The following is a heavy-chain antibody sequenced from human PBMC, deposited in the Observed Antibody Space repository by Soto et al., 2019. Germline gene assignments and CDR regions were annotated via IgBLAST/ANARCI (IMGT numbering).Heavy chain of an antibody. V-gene: IGHV4-61*01. J-gene: IGHJ4*02. CDR3: ARCADAVIVGVRFDY. CDR1: GGSVSSDSHY. Sequence: PSETLSLTCTVSGGSVSSDSHYWSWVRQPPGKGLEWIGYVYYMGATNYNPSLRSRVTMSVDTSKNQFSLKLSSVTAADTAVYYCARCADAVIVGVRFDYWGQGTLVTVSS. CDR2: VYYMGAT. D-gene: IGHD3-16*02.